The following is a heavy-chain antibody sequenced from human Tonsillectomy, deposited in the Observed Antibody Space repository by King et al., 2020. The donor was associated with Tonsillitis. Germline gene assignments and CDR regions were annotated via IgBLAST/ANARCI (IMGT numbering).Heavy chain of an antibody. D-gene: IGHD4-23*01. CDR2: IYYSGST. CDR3: ARGGGTTVVTPSYFFDY. J-gene: IGHJ4*02. Sequence: VQLQESGPGLVKPSETLSLTCTVSGGSISSHYWSWIRQPPGKGLEWIGYIYYSGSTTYNPSLKSRVTISVDTSKNLFSLKLRAVTAADTAVYYCARGGGTTVVTPSYFFDYWGQGTLVTVSS. V-gene: IGHV4-59*11. CDR1: GGSISSHY.